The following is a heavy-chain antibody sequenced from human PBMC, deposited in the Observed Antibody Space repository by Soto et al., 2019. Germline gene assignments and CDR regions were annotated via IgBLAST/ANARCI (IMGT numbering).Heavy chain of an antibody. V-gene: IGHV4-59*10. Sequence: SETLSLTCSVSGASITSHYWSWIRQSAGEGLQWIGRVYARGATNYNPSLKSRVTISGDTSKNQFSLKLTSVTAADTAVYYCARSSGDDFFYYGMDVRGHGTTVTVSS. CDR1: GASITSHY. J-gene: IGHJ6*02. CDR2: VYARGAT. D-gene: IGHD4-17*01. CDR3: ARSSGDDFFYYGMDV.